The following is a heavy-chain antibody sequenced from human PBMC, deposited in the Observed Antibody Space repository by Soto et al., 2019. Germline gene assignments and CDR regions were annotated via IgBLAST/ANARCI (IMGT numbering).Heavy chain of an antibody. CDR2: ISSSSYT. Sequence: GGSLRLACAASGFTFESFDMNWVRQAPGRGLEWVPSISSSSYTKYADSVKGRFTISRDSAQNSLHLQMNDLRVEDTAVYYCARDRPPITIFGAVTDSNRFDPWGQGTLVTVSS. CDR3: ARDRPPITIFGAVTDSNRFDP. V-gene: IGHV3-21*01. D-gene: IGHD3-3*01. J-gene: IGHJ5*02. CDR1: GFTFESFD.